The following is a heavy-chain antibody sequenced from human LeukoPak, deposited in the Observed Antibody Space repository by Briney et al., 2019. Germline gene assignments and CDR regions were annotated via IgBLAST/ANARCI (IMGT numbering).Heavy chain of an antibody. D-gene: IGHD1-1*01. CDR3: ATNWNLDY. V-gene: IGHV4-34*01. J-gene: IGHJ4*02. CDR2: INHSEST. Sequence: SETLSLTCAVYGGSFSGYYWSWIRQPPGKGLEWIGDINHSESTNYNPSLKSRVTISVDTSKNQFSLKLTPVTAADTAVYYCATNWNLDYWGQGTLVTVSS. CDR1: GGSFSGYY.